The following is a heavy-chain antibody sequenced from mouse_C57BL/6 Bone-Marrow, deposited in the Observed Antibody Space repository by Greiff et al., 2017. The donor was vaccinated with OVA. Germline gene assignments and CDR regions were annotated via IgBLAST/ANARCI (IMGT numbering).Heavy chain of an antibody. CDR2: INPGSGGT. Sequence: QVQLQQSGAELVRPGTSVKVSCKASGYAFTNYLIEWVKQRPGQGLEWIGVINPGSGGTNYNEKFKGKATLTADKSSSTAYMQLSSLTSEDSAVYFWARGGITTVKDYWGQGTSVTVSS. CDR1: GYAFTNYL. CDR3: ARGGITTVKDY. J-gene: IGHJ4*01. D-gene: IGHD1-1*01. V-gene: IGHV1-54*01.